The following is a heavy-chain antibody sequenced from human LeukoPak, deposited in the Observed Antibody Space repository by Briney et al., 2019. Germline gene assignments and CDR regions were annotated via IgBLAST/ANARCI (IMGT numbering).Heavy chain of an antibody. J-gene: IGHJ5*02. CDR2: INHSGST. D-gene: IGHD5-12*01. V-gene: IGHV4-34*01. Sequence: PSETLPLTCAVYGGSFSGYYWSWIRQPPGKGLEWIGEINHSGSTNYNPSLKSRVTISVDTSKNQFSLKLSSVTAADTAVYYCASKYSGYVWANWFDPWGQGTLVTVSS. CDR1: GGSFSGYY. CDR3: ASKYSGYVWANWFDP.